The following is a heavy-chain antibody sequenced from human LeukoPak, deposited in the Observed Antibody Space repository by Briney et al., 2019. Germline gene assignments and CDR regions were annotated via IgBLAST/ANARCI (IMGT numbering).Heavy chain of an antibody. J-gene: IGHJ4*02. D-gene: IGHD3-10*01. CDR2: IYSDGST. Sequence: GGSLRLSCAASGFTVSSNYMSWVRQAPGKGLEWVSVIYSDGSTYYADSVKGRFTISRDSSKNTLYLQMNSLRAEDTAVYYCAKVYGWYGEGYFDYWGQGTLVTVSS. CDR1: GFTVSSNY. V-gene: IGHV3-53*01. CDR3: AKVYGWYGEGYFDY.